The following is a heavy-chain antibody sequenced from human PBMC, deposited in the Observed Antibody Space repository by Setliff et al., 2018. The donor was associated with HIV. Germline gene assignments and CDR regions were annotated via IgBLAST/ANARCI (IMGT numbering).Heavy chain of an antibody. CDR3: ARVNTMVRGAIGY. CDR1: GASISSHY. J-gene: IGHJ4*02. V-gene: IGHV4-59*08. CDR2: IYYSGST. Sequence: PSETLSLTCTVSGASISSHYWSWIRQAPGKGLEWIGNIYYSGSTKYNPSLKSRVTISVDTSKNQFSLKLSSVTAADTAVYYCARVNTMVRGAIGYWGQGTLVTVSS. D-gene: IGHD3-10*01.